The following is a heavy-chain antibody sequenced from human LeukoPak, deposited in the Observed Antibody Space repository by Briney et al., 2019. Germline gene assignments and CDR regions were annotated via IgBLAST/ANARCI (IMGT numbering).Heavy chain of an antibody. V-gene: IGHV4-59*08. CDR2: IYYSGST. CDR3: ARQRLLWFGESNSGFDY. J-gene: IGHJ4*02. D-gene: IGHD3-10*01. Sequence: PSETLSLTCTVSGGSISSYYWNWIRQPPGKGLEWIGYIYYSGSTDYNPSLKSRVSMSVDTSKNQFSLKLSSVTATDTAVYYCARQRLLWFGESNSGFDYWGQGTLLIVSS. CDR1: GGSISSYY.